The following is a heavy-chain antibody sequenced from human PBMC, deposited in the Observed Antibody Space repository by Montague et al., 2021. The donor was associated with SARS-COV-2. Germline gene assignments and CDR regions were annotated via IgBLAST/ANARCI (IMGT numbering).Heavy chain of an antibody. Sequence: SETLSLTCTVSGGSVSSGSYYWSWIRQPPGKGLEWIGYIYYSGSTNYNPSLKSRVTISIDTSKNQFSLKLSSVTAADTAVYYCARHDNSRTYPMDVWGQGTTVTVSS. CDR1: GGSVSSGSYY. CDR3: ARHDNSRTYPMDV. CDR2: IYYSGST. V-gene: IGHV4-61*01. D-gene: IGHD5-24*01. J-gene: IGHJ6*02.